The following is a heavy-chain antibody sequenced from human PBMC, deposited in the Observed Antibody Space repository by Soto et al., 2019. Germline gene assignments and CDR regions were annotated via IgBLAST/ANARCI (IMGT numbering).Heavy chain of an antibody. CDR2: IYHSGYT. CDR3: ARAHYGDYGYGMDV. D-gene: IGHD4-17*01. CDR1: GGSISSGGYS. Sequence: QLQLQESGSGLVKPSQTLSLTCAVSGGSISSGGYSWSWIRQPPGKGLEWIGYIYHSGYTYCNPSLTSRVTISVYRSKNQSSLKLSSVTAADTAVYYCARAHYGDYGYGMDVWGQGTTVTVSS. J-gene: IGHJ6*02. V-gene: IGHV4-30-2*01.